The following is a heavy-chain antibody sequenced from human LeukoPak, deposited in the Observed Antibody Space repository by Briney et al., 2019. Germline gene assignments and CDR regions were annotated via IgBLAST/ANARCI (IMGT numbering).Heavy chain of an antibody. CDR2: IYYSGYT. CDR3: ARETSQKGAHYMDV. Sequence: PSETLSLTCTVSGGSISSYYWSWIRQPPGKGLEWIGDIYYSGYTNYNPSLKSRVTISVDMSKNQFSLKLSSVTAAYTAVYYCARETSQKGAHYMDVWGKGTTVTISS. V-gene: IGHV4-59*01. J-gene: IGHJ6*03. CDR1: GGSISSYY. D-gene: IGHD3-16*01.